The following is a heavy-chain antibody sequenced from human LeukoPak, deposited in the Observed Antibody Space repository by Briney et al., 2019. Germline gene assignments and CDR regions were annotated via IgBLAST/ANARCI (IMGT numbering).Heavy chain of an antibody. J-gene: IGHJ4*02. CDR1: GFTFSSYW. D-gene: IGHD6-13*01. CDR2: INHNGNVN. Sequence: GGSLRLSCAASGFTFSSYWMNWARQAPGKELEWVASINHNGNVNYYVDSVKGRFTISRDNAKNSLYLQMNSLRAEDTAVYYCARDSGWWRFDFWGQGTLVTVSS. CDR3: ARDSGWWRFDF. V-gene: IGHV3-7*03.